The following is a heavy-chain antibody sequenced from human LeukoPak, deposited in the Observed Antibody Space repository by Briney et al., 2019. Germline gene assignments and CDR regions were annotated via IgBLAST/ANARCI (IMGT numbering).Heavy chain of an antibody. D-gene: IGHD6-13*01. V-gene: IGHV1-2*02. CDR2: INPNSGGT. J-gene: IGHJ4*02. CDR3: TRDLSSWYNRSTLIDY. CDR1: GYTFTGYY. Sequence: ASVKVSCKASGYTFTGYYMHWVRQAPGQGLEWMGWINPNSGGTNYAQKFQGRVTMTRDTSISTAYMELGRLRSDDTAVYYCTRDLSSWYNRSTLIDYWGQGILVTVSS.